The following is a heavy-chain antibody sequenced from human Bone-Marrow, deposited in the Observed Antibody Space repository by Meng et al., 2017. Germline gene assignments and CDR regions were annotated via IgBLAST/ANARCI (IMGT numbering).Heavy chain of an antibody. CDR2: INPNSGDT. J-gene: IGHJ4*02. D-gene: IGHD3-10*01. CDR1: GYSFTAYY. Sequence: ASVKVSCKPSGYSFTAYYIHWVRQAPGQGLEWLGHINPNSGDTLYAQKFQGRVSMTGDESTSTAYMELSSLRSEDTAVYYCARELWFGESHFDYWGQGTLVTVSS. CDR3: ARELWFGESHFDY. V-gene: IGHV1-2*06.